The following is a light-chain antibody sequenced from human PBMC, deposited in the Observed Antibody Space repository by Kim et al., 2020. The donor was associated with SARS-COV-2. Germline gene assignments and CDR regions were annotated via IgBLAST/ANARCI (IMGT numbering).Light chain of an antibody. CDR2: QDS. CDR1: KLGNKF. V-gene: IGLV3-1*01. J-gene: IGLJ1*01. CDR3: QAWDSSRGV. Sequence: VSPGQTASITCSGNKLGNKFAGWYQQKPGQSPVLVIHQDSKRPSGIPERFSGSNAGNTATLTISGTQAMDEADYYCQAWDSSRGVFGTGTKVTVL.